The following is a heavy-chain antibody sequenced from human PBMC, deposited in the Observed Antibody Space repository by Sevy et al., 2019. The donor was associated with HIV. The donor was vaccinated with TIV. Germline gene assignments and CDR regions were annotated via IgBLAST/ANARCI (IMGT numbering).Heavy chain of an antibody. D-gene: IGHD3-22*01. V-gene: IGHV1-24*01. CDR3: ATAREYYSDNSGYLDY. J-gene: IGHJ4*02. CDR1: GYTLSALS. Sequence: ASVKVSCKDSGYTLSALSMHWVRQPPGKGLEWMGRFDPDDGEIIYAQRFQGRVTMTEDTSADTAYMELSSLRSEDTAMSYCATAREYYSDNSGYLDYWGQGTPVTVS. CDR2: FDPDDGEI.